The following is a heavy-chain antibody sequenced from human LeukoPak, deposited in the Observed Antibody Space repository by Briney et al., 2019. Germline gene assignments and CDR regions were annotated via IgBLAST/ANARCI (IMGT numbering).Heavy chain of an antibody. CDR2: IIPRLGTS. J-gene: IGHJ4*02. Sequence: SVKVSCKASGGTFTTYAINWIRQAPGQGLEWMGLIIPRLGTSNYAQKFQGRVTFTADKSTSTAYVDLSSLRSEDTAVYYCAIPRRSSRDHDSGGFDSWGQGTLVTVSS. D-gene: IGHD3-10*01. CDR1: GGTFTTYA. CDR3: AIPRRSSRDHDSGGFDS. V-gene: IGHV1-69*10.